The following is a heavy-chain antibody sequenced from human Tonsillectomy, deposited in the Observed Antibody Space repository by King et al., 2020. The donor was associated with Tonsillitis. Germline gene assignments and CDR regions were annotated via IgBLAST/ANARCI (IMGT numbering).Heavy chain of an antibody. V-gene: IGHV3-53*01. CDR2: IYSGGST. CDR3: ASPLSVKKEEDYGDYDGGWGAFDI. D-gene: IGHD4-17*01. Sequence: VQLVESGGGLIQPGGSLRLSCAASGFTVSSNYMTWVRQAPGKGLEWVSVIYSGGSTYYADSVKGRFTISRDNSKNTLYLQMNSLRVEDTAVYYCASPLSVKKEEDYGDYDGGWGAFDIWGQGTMVTVSS. CDR1: GFTVSSNY. J-gene: IGHJ3*02.